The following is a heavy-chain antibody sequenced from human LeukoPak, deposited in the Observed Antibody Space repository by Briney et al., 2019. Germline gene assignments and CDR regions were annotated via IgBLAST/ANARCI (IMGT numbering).Heavy chain of an antibody. CDR2: IYTSGST. CDR3: ARALSGYLEFDAFDI. CDR1: GGSISSYY. Sequence: PSETLSLTCTVSGGSISSYYWSWIRQPAGKGLEWIGRIYTSGSTNYNHSLKSRVTMSVDTSKNQFSLKLSSVTAADTAVYYCARALSGYLEFDAFDIWGQGTMVTVSS. D-gene: IGHD3-22*01. J-gene: IGHJ3*02. V-gene: IGHV4-4*07.